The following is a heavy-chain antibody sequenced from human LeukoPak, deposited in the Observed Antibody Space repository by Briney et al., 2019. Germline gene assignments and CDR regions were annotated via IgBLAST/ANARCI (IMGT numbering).Heavy chain of an antibody. CDR2: ISGDGGTT. J-gene: IGHJ3*02. Sequence: GGSLRLSCAGSGFTFGNYSMTWVRQAPGKGLEYVSAISGDGGTTYYPNSVKGRFTISRDNSKNTLYLQMDSLRPEDMAVYYCARGGIKGPHDAYDIWGQGTVLTVSS. V-gene: IGHV3-64*01. D-gene: IGHD3-10*01. CDR3: ARGGIKGPHDAYDI. CDR1: GFTFGNYS.